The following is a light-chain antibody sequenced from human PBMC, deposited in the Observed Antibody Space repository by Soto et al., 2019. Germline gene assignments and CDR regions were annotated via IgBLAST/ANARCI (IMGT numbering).Light chain of an antibody. V-gene: IGKV3-11*01. CDR1: QSVSNS. Sequence: EIVLTQSPATLSLSPGERATLSCWASQSVSNSLAWYQQRPGQSPRLLIYDVSTRATGIPARFGGSGSGTDFTLTISSLETEDFAVYYCQQYNNWPPTFGQGTKVEIK. J-gene: IGKJ1*01. CDR2: DVS. CDR3: QQYNNWPPT.